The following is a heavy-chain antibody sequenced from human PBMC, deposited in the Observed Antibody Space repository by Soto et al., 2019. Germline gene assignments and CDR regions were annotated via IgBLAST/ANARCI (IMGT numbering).Heavy chain of an antibody. CDR2: ISGSGGST. CDR3: ATDPGGCSGGSCYSWYFDF. CDR1: GFTFSSYA. V-gene: IGHV3-23*01. J-gene: IGHJ4*02. Sequence: GGSLRLSCAASGFTFSSYAMSWVRQAPGKGLEWVSAISGSGGSTYYADSVKGRFTISRDNSKNTLYLQMNSLRAEDTAVYYCATDPGGCSGGSCYSWYFDFWGQGTLVTVSS. D-gene: IGHD2-15*01.